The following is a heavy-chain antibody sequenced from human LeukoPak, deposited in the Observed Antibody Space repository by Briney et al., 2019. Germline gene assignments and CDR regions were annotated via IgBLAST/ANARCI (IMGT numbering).Heavy chain of an antibody. V-gene: IGHV3-48*04. CDR2: INSSSSTI. J-gene: IGHJ3*02. Sequence: GGSLRLSCAASGCTFSSYSMNWVRQPPGKGLEWVSYINSSSSTIYYADSVKGRFTISRDNDKSSLYLEMNSLRAEDTAVYYCGSGIFRYDFWSGYSTNDAFDIWGQGTMVTVSS. CDR3: GSGIFRYDFWSGYSTNDAFDI. D-gene: IGHD3-3*01. CDR1: GCTFSSYS.